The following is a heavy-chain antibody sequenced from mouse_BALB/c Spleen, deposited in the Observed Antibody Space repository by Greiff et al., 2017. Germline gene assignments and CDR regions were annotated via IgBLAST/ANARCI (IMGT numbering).Heavy chain of an antibody. CDR1: GYSITSDYA. V-gene: IGHV3-2*02. CDR2: ISYSGST. CDR3: ARDGYGFAY. Sequence: EVQLQESGPGLVKPSQSLSLTCTVTGYSITSDYAWNWIRQFPGNKLEWMGYISYSGSTSYNPSLKSRISITRDTSKNQFFLQLNSVTTEDTATYYCARDGYGFAYWGQGTLVTVSA. J-gene: IGHJ3*01. D-gene: IGHD2-2*01.